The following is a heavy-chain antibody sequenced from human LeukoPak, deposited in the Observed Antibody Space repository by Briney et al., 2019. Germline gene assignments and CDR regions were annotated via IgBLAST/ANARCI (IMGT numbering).Heavy chain of an antibody. CDR1: GGSISYCY. CDR3: ARQGNGDLYYFDY. Sequence: SETLSLTCTVSGGSISYCYWSWIRQPPGKGLEWIGYIYYSGSTKYNPSLKSQTTISVDTSKNQFSLKLSSVTAADTAMYYCARQGNGDLYYFDYWGQGTLVTVSS. D-gene: IGHD4-17*01. V-gene: IGHV4-59*08. J-gene: IGHJ4*02. CDR2: IYYSGST.